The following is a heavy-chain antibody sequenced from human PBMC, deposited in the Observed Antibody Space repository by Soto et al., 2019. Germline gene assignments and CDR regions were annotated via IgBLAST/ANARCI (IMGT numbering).Heavy chain of an antibody. CDR3: AKDLSTRSSASRRYYGMDV. CDR2: ISYDGSNK. Sequence: QVQLVESGGGVVQPGRSLRLSCAASGFTFSSYGMHCVRQAPGKGLEWVAVISYDGSNKYYADSVKGRFTISRDNSKNTLYLQMNSLRAEDTAVYYCAKDLSTRSSASRRYYGMDVWGQGTTVTVSS. D-gene: IGHD6-6*01. V-gene: IGHV3-30*18. J-gene: IGHJ6*02. CDR1: GFTFSSYG.